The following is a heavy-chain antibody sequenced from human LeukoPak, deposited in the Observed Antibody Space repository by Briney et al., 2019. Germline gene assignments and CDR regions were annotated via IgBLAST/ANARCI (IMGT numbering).Heavy chain of an antibody. Sequence: GGSLRLSCTTSGFTFGDYAMSWVRQAPGKGLEWVGCIGSKVHGGTAEYAASVKGRFTISRDDSKSIAYLQMNSLKTEDTAVYHCITPYHYACGTSRGGQGTLVTVSS. CDR1: GFTFGDYA. V-gene: IGHV3-49*04. D-gene: IGHD3-10*01. CDR2: IGSKVHGGTA. J-gene: IGHJ4*02. CDR3: ITPYHYACGTSR.